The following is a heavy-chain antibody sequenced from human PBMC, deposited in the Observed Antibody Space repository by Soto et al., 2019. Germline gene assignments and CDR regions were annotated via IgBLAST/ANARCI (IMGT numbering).Heavy chain of an antibody. CDR1: GFTFSSYA. CDR2: ISGRGGST. CDR3: AKDQGGQWLVLVDN. V-gene: IGHV3-23*01. D-gene: IGHD6-19*01. Sequence: PGGSLRLSCAASGFTFSSYAMSWVRQAPGKGLEWVSGISGRGGSTYYADSVKGRFTISRDNSKNTLYLQMNSLRGEDTAVYFCAKDQGGQWLVLVDNWGQGALVTVSS. J-gene: IGHJ4*02.